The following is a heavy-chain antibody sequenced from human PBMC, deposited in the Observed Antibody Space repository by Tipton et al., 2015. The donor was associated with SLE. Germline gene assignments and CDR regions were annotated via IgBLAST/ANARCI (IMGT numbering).Heavy chain of an antibody. Sequence: TLSLTCTVSGGSISSYYWSWIRQPPGKGLEWIGYIYYSGSTNYNPSLKSRVTISVDTPKNQFSLKLSSVTAADTAVYYCARVSGGSSAWWFDYWGQGTLVTVSS. D-gene: IGHD2-15*01. V-gene: IGHV4-59*01. CDR2: IYYSGST. CDR1: GGSISSYY. J-gene: IGHJ4*02. CDR3: ARVSGGSSAWWFDY.